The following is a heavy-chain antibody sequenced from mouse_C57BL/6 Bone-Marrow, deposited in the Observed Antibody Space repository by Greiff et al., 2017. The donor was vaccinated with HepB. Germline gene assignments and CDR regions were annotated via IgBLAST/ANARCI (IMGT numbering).Heavy chain of an antibody. V-gene: IGHV2-4*01. CDR3: AKEEGNYGDYYAMDY. D-gene: IGHD1-1*02. CDR1: GFSLTSYG. J-gene: IGHJ4*01. CDR2: IWSGGST. Sequence: VHLVESGPGLVQPSQRLSITCTVSGFSLTSYGVHWVRQPPGKGLEWLGVIWSGGSTDYNAAFISRLSISKDNSKSQVFFKMNSLQADDTAIYYCAKEEGNYGDYYAMDYWGQGTSVTVSS.